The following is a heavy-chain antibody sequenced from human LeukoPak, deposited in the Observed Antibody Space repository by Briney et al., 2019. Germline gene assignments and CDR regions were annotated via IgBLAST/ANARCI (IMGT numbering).Heavy chain of an antibody. CDR2: IYSGGST. J-gene: IGHJ4*02. V-gene: IGHV3-66*02. CDR1: GFTVSSNY. D-gene: IGHD3-3*01. CDR3: ARDFVFDY. Sequence: GGSLRLSCAASGFTVSSNYMSWVRRAPGRGLEWVSVIYSGGSTYYADSVKGRFTISRDNSKNTLYLQMNSLRAEDTAVYYCARDFVFDYWGQGTLVTVSS.